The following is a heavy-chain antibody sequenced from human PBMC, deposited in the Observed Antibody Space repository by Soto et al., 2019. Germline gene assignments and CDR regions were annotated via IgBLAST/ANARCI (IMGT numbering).Heavy chain of an antibody. D-gene: IGHD2-2*01. V-gene: IGHV4-39*01. CDR1: GGSISSSSYY. Sequence: SETLSLTCTVSGGSISSSSYYWGWIRQPPGKGLECIGSIFYSGSSYYNPSLKSRVTISVDTSKNQFSLKLSSVTAVDTAVYYCASGGYCSSTSCYSYYYYYMDVWGKGTTVTVSS. J-gene: IGHJ6*03. CDR2: IFYSGSS. CDR3: ASGGYCSSTSCYSYYYYYMDV.